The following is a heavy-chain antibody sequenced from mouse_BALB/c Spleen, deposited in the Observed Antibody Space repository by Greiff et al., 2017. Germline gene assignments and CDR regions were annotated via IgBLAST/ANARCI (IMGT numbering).Heavy chain of an antibody. CDR2: ISYSGST. J-gene: IGHJ1*01. CDR1: GYSITSDYA. CDR3: ARYYGSSRYIDV. V-gene: IGHV3-2*02. Sequence: EVQRVESGPGLVKPSQSLSLTCTVTGYSITSDYAWNWIRQFPGNKLEWMGYISYSGSTSYNPSLKSRISITRDTSKNQFFLQLNSVTAEDTATYDCARYYGSSRYIDVWGAGTTVTVSS. D-gene: IGHD1-1*01.